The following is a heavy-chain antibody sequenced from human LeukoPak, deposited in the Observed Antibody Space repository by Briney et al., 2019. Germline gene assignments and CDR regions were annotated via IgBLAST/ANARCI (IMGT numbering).Heavy chain of an antibody. J-gene: IGHJ4*02. CDR2: IWYDGSNK. CDR1: GFTFSSYG. CDR3: ARVDGYCSGGSCYGVDY. D-gene: IGHD2-15*01. Sequence: GGSLRLSCAASGFTFSSYGMHWVRQAPGKGLEWVAVIWYDGSNKYYADSVKGRFTISRDNSKNTLYLQMNSLRAEDTAVYYCARVDGYCSGGSCYGVDYWGQGTLVTVSS. V-gene: IGHV3-33*01.